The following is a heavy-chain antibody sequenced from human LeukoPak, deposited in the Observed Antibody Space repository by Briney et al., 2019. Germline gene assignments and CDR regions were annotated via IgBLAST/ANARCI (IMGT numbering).Heavy chain of an antibody. V-gene: IGHV3-30*04. Sequence: GGSLRLSCAVSGFTFSNFALHWVRQAPGKGLEWVAVISIDGNNKYYGDSVKGRFTISRDNSKNTLYLQINSLRPEDTAVYYCAKDQSQWGQGTLVIVSS. CDR3: AKDQSQ. CDR2: ISIDGNNK. J-gene: IGHJ4*02. CDR1: GFTFSNFA.